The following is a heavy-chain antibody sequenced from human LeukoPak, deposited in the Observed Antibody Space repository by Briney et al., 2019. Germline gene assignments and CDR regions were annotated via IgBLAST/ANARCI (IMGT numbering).Heavy chain of an antibody. CDR2: ISWNSGSI. D-gene: IGHD3-22*01. Sequence: PGGSLRLSCAASGFTFDDYAMHWVRQAPGKGLEWVSGISWNSGSIGYADSVKGRFTISRDNAKNSLYLQMNSLRAEDTALYYCAKVTKYYYDSTDAFDIRGQGTMVTVSS. CDR3: AKVTKYYYDSTDAFDI. J-gene: IGHJ3*02. V-gene: IGHV3-9*01. CDR1: GFTFDDYA.